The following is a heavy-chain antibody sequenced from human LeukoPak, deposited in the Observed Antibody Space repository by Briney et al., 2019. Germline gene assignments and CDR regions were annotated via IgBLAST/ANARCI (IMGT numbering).Heavy chain of an antibody. Sequence: PSETLSLTCTVSGYSISSGYYWGWIRQPPGKGLEWIGSIYHSGSTYYNPSLKSRVTVSVDTSKNQFSLKLSSVTAADTAAYYCARRTYYYYMDVWGKGTTVTVSS. CDR1: GYSISSGYY. D-gene: IGHD3/OR15-3a*01. J-gene: IGHJ6*03. V-gene: IGHV4-38-2*02. CDR3: ARRTYYYYMDV. CDR2: IYHSGST.